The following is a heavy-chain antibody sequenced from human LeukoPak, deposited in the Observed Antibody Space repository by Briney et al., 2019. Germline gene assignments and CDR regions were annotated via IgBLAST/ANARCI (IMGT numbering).Heavy chain of an antibody. J-gene: IGHJ6*02. Sequence: GGSLRLSCAASGFTFSSYAMHWVRQAPGKGLEWVAVISYDGSNKNYAESVKGRFTISRDNSKNTLYLQMNSLRAEDTAVYYCAKATYYYGSGSYPYYYGMDVWGQGTTVTVSS. V-gene: IGHV3-30-3*01. D-gene: IGHD3-10*01. CDR1: GFTFSSYA. CDR2: ISYDGSNK. CDR3: AKATYYYGSGSYPYYYGMDV.